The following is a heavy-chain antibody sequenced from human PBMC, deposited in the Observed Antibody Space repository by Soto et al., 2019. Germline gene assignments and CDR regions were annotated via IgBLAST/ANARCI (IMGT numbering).Heavy chain of an antibody. CDR2: IYHSGST. CDR1: GGSFSGYY. J-gene: IGHJ5*02. CDR3: ARDSLTGNWFDP. Sequence: PSETLSLTCAVYGGSFSGYYWTWIRQPSGKGLEWIGEIYHSGSTNYNPSLKSRVTVSLDTSKNQFSLKLSSVTAADTAVYYCARDSLTGNWFDPWGQGTLVTVSS. V-gene: IGHV4-34*01. D-gene: IGHD2-8*02.